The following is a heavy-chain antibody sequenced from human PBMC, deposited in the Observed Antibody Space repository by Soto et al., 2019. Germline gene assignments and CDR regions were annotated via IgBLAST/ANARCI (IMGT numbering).Heavy chain of an antibody. V-gene: IGHV4-30-4*01. CDR1: GGSSGSGLYY. D-gene: IGHD4-17*01. Sequence: SETLPLTCTVSGGSSGSGLYYWSWIRQPPGKGLEWIGYIYYSGSTYYNPSLKSRVTISVDTSKNQFSLKLSSVTAADTAVYYCARDRPYGDYSYGMDVWGQGTTVT. CDR2: IYYSGST. J-gene: IGHJ6*02. CDR3: ARDRPYGDYSYGMDV.